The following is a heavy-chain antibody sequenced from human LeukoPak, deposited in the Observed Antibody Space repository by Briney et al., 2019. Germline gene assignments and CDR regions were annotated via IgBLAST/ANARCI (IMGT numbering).Heavy chain of an antibody. D-gene: IGHD3-10*01. Sequence: PSETLSLTCTVSGGSISSGSYYWSWIRQPAGKGLEWIGRINTSGSTNYNPSLKSRVTISVDTSKNQFSLKLSSVTAADTAVYYCARGPKANYYGSGIRSWFDPWGQGTLVTVSS. CDR3: ARGPKANYYGSGIRSWFDP. V-gene: IGHV4-61*02. J-gene: IGHJ5*02. CDR1: GGSISSGSYY. CDR2: INTSGST.